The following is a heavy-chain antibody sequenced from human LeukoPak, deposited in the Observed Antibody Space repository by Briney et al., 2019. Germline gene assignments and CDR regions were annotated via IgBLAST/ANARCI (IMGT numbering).Heavy chain of an antibody. V-gene: IGHV1-2*02. CDR2: INPNSGGT. Sequence: ASVKVSCKASGYTFTGYYMHWVRQAPGQGLEWMGWINPNSGGTNYAQKFQGRVTMTRDTSISTAYMELSRLRSDNTAVYYCARTITIFGVVIKGWFDPWGQGTLVTVSS. CDR3: ARTITIFGVVIKGWFDP. D-gene: IGHD3-3*01. CDR1: GYTFTGYY. J-gene: IGHJ5*02.